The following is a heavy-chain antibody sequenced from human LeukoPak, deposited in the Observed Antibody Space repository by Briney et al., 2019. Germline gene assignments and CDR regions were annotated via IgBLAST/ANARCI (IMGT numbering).Heavy chain of an antibody. D-gene: IGHD2-2*01. Sequence: PSETLSLTCTVSGGSINRHYWSWIRQTPGKGLEWIGYISYRGSTNYNPSLKSRVTISVDTSNNQFSLRLCSVTAADTAVYYCATNAGPAALDAIDIWGQGTIVTVSS. CDR1: GGSINRHY. J-gene: IGHJ3*02. V-gene: IGHV4-59*08. CDR2: ISYRGST. CDR3: ATNAGPAALDAIDI.